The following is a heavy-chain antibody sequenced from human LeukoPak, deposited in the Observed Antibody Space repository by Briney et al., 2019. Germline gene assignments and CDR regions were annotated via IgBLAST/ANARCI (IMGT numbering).Heavy chain of an antibody. CDR2: ISSSSSTI. CDR3: AREEGDYYDSSGSRWNY. V-gene: IGHV3-48*01. J-gene: IGHJ4*02. Sequence: GGSLRLSCAASGFTFSSYSMNWVRQAPGKGLEWVSYISSSSSTIYYADSVKGRFTISRDNAKNSLYLQMNSLRAEDTAVYYCAREEGDYYDSSGSRWNYWGQGALVTVSS. D-gene: IGHD3-22*01. CDR1: GFTFSSYS.